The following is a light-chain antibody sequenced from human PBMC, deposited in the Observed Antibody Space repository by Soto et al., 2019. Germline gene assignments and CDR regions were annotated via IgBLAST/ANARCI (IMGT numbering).Light chain of an antibody. J-gene: IGKJ5*01. CDR2: GAS. CDR3: QHYDNWST. Sequence: EILMTQSPASLSVSPGERATLSCRASQSISSNLAWYQQKPGQAPRLLISGASTRATGIPARFSGSGSGTEFTLTISSLQSEDFAVYYCQHYDNWSTFGQGTRLEI. V-gene: IGKV3-15*01. CDR1: QSISSN.